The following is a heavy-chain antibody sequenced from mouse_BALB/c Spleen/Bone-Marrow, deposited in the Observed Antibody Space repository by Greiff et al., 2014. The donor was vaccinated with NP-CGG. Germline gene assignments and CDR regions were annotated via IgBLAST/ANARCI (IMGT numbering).Heavy chain of an antibody. CDR2: IHPNSGNT. CDR3: ARSYRFWYFDV. J-gene: IGHJ1*01. CDR1: GYTFTSSW. Sequence: VKLVESGSVLVRPGASVKLSCKASGYTFTSSWMHWAKQRPGQGLELIGDIHPNSGNTNYNEKFRGQATLTVDTSSNTAYVDLSSLTSEDSAVYYCARSYRFWYFDVWGAGTTVTVSS. D-gene: IGHD2-14*01. V-gene: IGHV1S130*01.